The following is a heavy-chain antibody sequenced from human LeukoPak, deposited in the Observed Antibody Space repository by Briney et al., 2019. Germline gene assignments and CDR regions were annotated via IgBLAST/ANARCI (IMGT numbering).Heavy chain of an antibody. V-gene: IGHV3-48*03. CDR3: AKDAANDYGDYSDY. Sequence: GGSLRLSCAASGFTFSSYEMNWVRQAPGKGLEWVSYISSSGSTIYYADSVKGRFTISRDNAKNSLYLQMNSLRAEDTAVYYCAKDAANDYGDYSDYWYQGTLVTVSS. CDR2: ISSSGSTI. CDR1: GFTFSSYE. D-gene: IGHD4-17*01. J-gene: IGHJ4*02.